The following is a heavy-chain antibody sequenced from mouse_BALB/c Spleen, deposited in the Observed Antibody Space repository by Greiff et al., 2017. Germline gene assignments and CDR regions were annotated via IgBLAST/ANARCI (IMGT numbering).Heavy chain of an antibody. CDR3: TSYEDYYAMDY. D-gene: IGHD1-1*01. CDR1: GFTFSNYW. V-gene: IGHV6-6*02. CDR2: IRLKSNNYAT. J-gene: IGHJ4*01. Sequence: EVKVEESGGGLVQPGGSMKLSCVASGFTFSNYWMNWVRQSPEKGLEWVAEIRLKSNNYATHYAESVKGRFTISRDDSKSSVYLQMNNLRAEDTGIYYCTSYEDYYAMDYWGQGTSVTVSS.